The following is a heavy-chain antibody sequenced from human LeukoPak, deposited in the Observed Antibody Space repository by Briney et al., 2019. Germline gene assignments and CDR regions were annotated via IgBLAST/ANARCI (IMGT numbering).Heavy chain of an antibody. CDR1: GFTFSTYA. D-gene: IGHD6-19*01. J-gene: IGHJ4*02. CDR2: VTGSGGTT. CDR3: ARDQAGTQPFDY. V-gene: IGHV3-23*01. Sequence: GGSLRLSCAATGFTFSTYAMSWVRQAPGKGLEWVSTVTGSGGTTYYADSVKGRFTISRDNSKNTLYLQMNSLRAEDTAVYYCARDQAGTQPFDYWGQGTLVTVSS.